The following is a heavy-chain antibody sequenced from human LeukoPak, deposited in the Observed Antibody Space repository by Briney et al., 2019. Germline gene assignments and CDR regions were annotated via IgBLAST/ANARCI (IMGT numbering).Heavy chain of an antibody. Sequence: GGSLRLSCAASGFTFSSYAMSWVRQAPGKGLEWVAVIWYDGSNKYYADSVKGRFTISRDNSKNTLYLQMNSLRAEDTAVYYCARDADYGDYARPLGYWGQGTLVTVSS. CDR3: ARDADYGDYARPLGY. J-gene: IGHJ4*02. V-gene: IGHV3-33*08. D-gene: IGHD4-17*01. CDR1: GFTFSSYA. CDR2: IWYDGSNK.